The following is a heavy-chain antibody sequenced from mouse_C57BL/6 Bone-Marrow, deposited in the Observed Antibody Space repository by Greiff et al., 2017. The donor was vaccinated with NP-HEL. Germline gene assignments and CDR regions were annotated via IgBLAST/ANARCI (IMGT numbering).Heavy chain of an antibody. CDR1: GYTFTSYW. CDR3: SRRTGTGGDAMDY. V-gene: IGHV1-72*01. D-gene: IGHD3-3*01. J-gene: IGHJ4*01. Sequence: QVQLQQPGAELVKPGASVKLSCKASGYTFTSYWMHWVKQRPGRGLEWIGRIDPNSGGTTYNEKFKSKATLTVDKPSSTASMQISSLTSEDSAVYYVSRRTGTGGDAMDYWGQGTSVTVSS. CDR2: IDPNSGGT.